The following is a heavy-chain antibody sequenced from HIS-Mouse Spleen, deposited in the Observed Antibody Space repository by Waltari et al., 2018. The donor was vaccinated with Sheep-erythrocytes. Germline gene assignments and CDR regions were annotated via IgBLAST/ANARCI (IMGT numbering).Heavy chain of an antibody. CDR1: GGSISSYY. Sequence: QVQLQESGPGLVTPSETLSLTCTVSGGSISSYYWSWIRQPPGKGLEWIGYIYYSGSTNYNPSLKSRVTISVDTSKNQFSLKLSSVTAADTAVYYCARFSRPRFWPVGATAFDIWGQGTMVT. J-gene: IGHJ3*02. D-gene: IGHD1-26*01. CDR2: IYYSGST. CDR3: ARFSRPRFWPVGATAFDI. V-gene: IGHV4-59*08.